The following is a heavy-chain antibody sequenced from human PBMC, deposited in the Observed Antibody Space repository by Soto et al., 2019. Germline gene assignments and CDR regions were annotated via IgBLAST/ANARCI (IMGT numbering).Heavy chain of an antibody. J-gene: IGHJ6*02. CDR1: GFTFTSSA. Sequence: SVKVSCKASGFTFTSSAVQWVRQARGQRLEWIGWIVVGSGNTNYAQKFQERVTITRDMSTSTAYMELSSLRSEDTAVYYCAAGPIVLVPAAKSGVDYYYYGMDVWGQGTTVTVSS. V-gene: IGHV1-58*01. CDR3: AAGPIVLVPAAKSGVDYYYYGMDV. CDR2: IVVGSGNT. D-gene: IGHD2-2*01.